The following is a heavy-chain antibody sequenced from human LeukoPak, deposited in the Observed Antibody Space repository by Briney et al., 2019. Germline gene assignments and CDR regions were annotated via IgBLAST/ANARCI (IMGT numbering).Heavy chain of an antibody. CDR1: GYSISSGYY. D-gene: IGHD3-22*01. CDR2: IYHSGST. V-gene: IGHV4-38-2*02. Sequence: PSETLSLTCAVSGYSISSGYYWGWIRQPPGTGLEWIGSIYHSGSTYCNPSLKSRVHRAVDTSRNQFSLKPGFVTAADTAVYYCTRDRSDYYDSSGHDAFDIWGQGTMVTVSS. J-gene: IGHJ3*02. CDR3: TRDRSDYYDSSGHDAFDI.